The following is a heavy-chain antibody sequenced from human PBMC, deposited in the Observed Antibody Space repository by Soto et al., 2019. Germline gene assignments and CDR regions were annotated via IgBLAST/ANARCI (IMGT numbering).Heavy chain of an antibody. Sequence: SETLSLTCAVNGGSFNGYYGAWIRQSPEKGLEWIGEISHSGTTKYNPSLKSRVTISVDTSKNQFSLKLSSVTAADTGMYYCARNGGNTWYYFDSWGQGTVVTVSS. D-gene: IGHD6-13*01. CDR1: GGSFNGYY. J-gene: IGHJ4*02. V-gene: IGHV4-34*01. CDR2: ISHSGTT. CDR3: ARNGGNTWYYFDS.